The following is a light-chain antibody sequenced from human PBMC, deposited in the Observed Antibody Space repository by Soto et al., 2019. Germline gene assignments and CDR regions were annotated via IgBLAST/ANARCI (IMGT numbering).Light chain of an antibody. Sequence: QSVLTQPASVSGSPGQSNTISCTGTSSDVGGYNYVSWYQQHPGKAPKLMIYEVSNRPSGVSNRFSGSKSGNTASLTISGLQAEDEADYYCSSYTSGSTWVFGGGTKVTVL. CDR3: SSYTSGSTWV. V-gene: IGLV2-14*01. J-gene: IGLJ3*02. CDR2: EVS. CDR1: SSDVGGYNY.